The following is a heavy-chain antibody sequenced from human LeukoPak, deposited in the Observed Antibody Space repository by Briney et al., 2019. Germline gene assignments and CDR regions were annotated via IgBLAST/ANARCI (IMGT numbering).Heavy chain of an antibody. D-gene: IGHD6-13*01. CDR2: IYYSGST. J-gene: IGHJ6*03. Sequence: SETLSLTCTVSGGSISSSSYYWGWIRQPPGKGLEWIGSIYYSGSTYYNPSLKSRVTISVDTSKNQFSLKLSSVTAADTAVYYCARDRSSSWYATSFDYYYYMDVWGKGTTVTVSS. CDR3: ARDRSSSWYATSFDYYYYMDV. V-gene: IGHV4-39*07. CDR1: GGSISSSSYY.